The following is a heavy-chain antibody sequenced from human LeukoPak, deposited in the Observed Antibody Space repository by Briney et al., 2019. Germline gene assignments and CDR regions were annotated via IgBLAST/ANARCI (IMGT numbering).Heavy chain of an antibody. J-gene: IGHJ4*02. V-gene: IGHV4-39*01. D-gene: IGHD1-26*01. CDR2: IYYSGST. Sequence: SETLSLTCTVSGGSISSSSYYWGWIRQPPGKGLEWIGSIYYSGSTYYNPSLKSRVTISVDTSKNQFSLKLSSVTAADTAVYYCARRGSYPSGFDYWGQGTLVTASS. CDR3: ARRGSYPSGFDY. CDR1: GGSISSSSYY.